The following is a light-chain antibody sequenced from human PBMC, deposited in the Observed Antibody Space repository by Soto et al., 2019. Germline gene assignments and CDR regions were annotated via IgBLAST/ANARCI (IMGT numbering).Light chain of an antibody. V-gene: IGKV3-20*01. CDR1: QSVSSSY. CDR2: GAS. Sequence: EIVLTQSPGTLSLSPGERATLSCRASQSVSSSYLAWYQKKPGQAPRLLIYGASSRATGIPDRFSGSGSGTDFTLTISRLEPEDFAVYYCQQYGSSPPFGGGTKVEIK. J-gene: IGKJ4*01. CDR3: QQYGSSPP.